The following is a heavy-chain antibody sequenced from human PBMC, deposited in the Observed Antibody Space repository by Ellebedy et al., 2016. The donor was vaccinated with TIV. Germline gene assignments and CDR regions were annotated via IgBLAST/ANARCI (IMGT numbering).Heavy chain of an antibody. D-gene: IGHD3-10*01. CDR1: GGSISSSNW. CDR2: IYHSGST. J-gene: IGHJ5*02. V-gene: IGHV4-4*02. CDR3: ARGLRLGFGEPLGPWFDP. Sequence: MPSETLSLTCAVSGGSISSSNWWSWVRQPPGKGLEWIGEIYHSGSTNYNPSLKSRVTISVDTSKNQFSLKLSSVTAADTAVYYCARGLRLGFGEPLGPWFDPWGQGTLVTVSS.